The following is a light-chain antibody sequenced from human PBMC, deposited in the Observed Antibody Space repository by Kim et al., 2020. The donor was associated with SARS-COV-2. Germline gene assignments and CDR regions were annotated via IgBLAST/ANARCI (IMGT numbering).Light chain of an antibody. CDR3: QAWDNRVTLV. Sequence: SYELTQPPSVSVSPGQTASITCSGDRLGDKYVCWYRQKSGQSPVLVMYEDTKRPSGIPERFSGSKSGSTATLTISGAQAMDEADYYCQAWDNRVTLVFGGGTQLTVL. V-gene: IGLV3-1*01. J-gene: IGLJ2*01. CDR2: EDT. CDR1: RLGDKY.